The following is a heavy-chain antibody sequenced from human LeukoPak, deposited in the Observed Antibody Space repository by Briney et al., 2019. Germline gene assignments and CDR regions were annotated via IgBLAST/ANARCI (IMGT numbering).Heavy chain of an antibody. D-gene: IGHD4-23*01. CDR1: GFTFSSYA. Sequence: PGGSLRLSCAASGFTFSSYAMSWVRQAPGKGLEWVSAISGSGGSTYYADSVKGRFTISRDNSKNTLYLQMNSLRAEDTAVYYCAKDIIPKTTVANWFDPWGQGTLVTVSS. V-gene: IGHV3-23*01. J-gene: IGHJ5*02. CDR2: ISGSGGST. CDR3: AKDIIPKTTVANWFDP.